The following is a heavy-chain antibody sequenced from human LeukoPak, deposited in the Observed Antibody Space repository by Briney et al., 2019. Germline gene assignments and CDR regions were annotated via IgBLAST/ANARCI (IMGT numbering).Heavy chain of an antibody. J-gene: IGHJ3*02. CDR1: GGSISSYY. CDR2: IYYSGST. D-gene: IGHD6-19*01. V-gene: IGHV4-59*01. Sequence: SETLSLTCTVSGGSISSYYWSWIRQPPGEGLEWIGYIYYSGSTNYNPSLKSRVTISVDTSKNQFSLKLSSVTAADTAVYYCARGDEYSSGWYAGAFDIWGQGTMVTVSS. CDR3: ARGDEYSSGWYAGAFDI.